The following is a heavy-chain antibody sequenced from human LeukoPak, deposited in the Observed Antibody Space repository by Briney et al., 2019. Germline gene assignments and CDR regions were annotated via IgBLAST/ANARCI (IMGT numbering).Heavy chain of an antibody. CDR1: GFTVSSNH. Sequence: GSLRLSRAASGFTVSSNHMSWVRQAPGKGLEWVSVIYSGGSTYYADSVKGRFTISRDNSKNTLYLQMNSLRAEDTAVYYCARGLPNYYDSSGYAFDIWGQGTMVTVSS. J-gene: IGHJ3*02. CDR3: ARGLPNYYDSSGYAFDI. V-gene: IGHV3-53*01. D-gene: IGHD3-22*01. CDR2: IYSGGST.